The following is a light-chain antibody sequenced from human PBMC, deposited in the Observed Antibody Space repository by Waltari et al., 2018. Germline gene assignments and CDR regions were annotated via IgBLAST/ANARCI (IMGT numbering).Light chain of an antibody. J-gene: IGKJ4*01. CDR1: QGITNY. CDR3: QQYDNLPLT. V-gene: IGKV1-33*01. CDR2: DAT. Sequence: VTITCQASQGITNYFNWYQQKPGMAPKLLIYDATNLEPGVPARFSGAGSGTHFTLTITGLQAEDLATCYCQQYDNLPLTFGGGT.